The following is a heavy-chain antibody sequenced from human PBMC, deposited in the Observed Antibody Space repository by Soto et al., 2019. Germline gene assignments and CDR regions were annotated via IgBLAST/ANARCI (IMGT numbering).Heavy chain of an antibody. V-gene: IGHV1-69*06. Sequence: QVQLVQSGAEVKKPGSSVKVSCKASGGTLSTYAISWVRQAPGQVLEWMGGIIPIFGTANYAQMFQGRVTLTADKSTSTAYTELSSLTSADTAVYYCAREPQDGSGSYFDSWGQGTLVTVSS. D-gene: IGHD3-10*01. CDR3: AREPQDGSGSYFDS. CDR1: GGTLSTYA. J-gene: IGHJ4*02. CDR2: IIPIFGTA.